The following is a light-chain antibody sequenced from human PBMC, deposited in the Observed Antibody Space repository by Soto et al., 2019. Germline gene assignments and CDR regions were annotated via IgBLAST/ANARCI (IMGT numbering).Light chain of an antibody. V-gene: IGLV3-1*01. J-gene: IGLJ2*01. CDR2: QDN. CDR3: QAWDSGIHVV. CDR1: KLGDKY. Sequence: SYELTQPPSVSVSPGQTASITCSGDKLGDKYASWYQQKPGQSPVLIIYQDNKRPSGIPERFSGSNSGNTATLTISGTQAMDEADYYCQAWDSGIHVVFGGGTKLTVL.